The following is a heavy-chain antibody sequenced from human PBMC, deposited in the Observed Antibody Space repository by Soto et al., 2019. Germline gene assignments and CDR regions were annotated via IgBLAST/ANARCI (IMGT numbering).Heavy chain of an antibody. CDR2: ISYDGSNK. CDR1: GFTFSRYA. V-gene: IGHV3-30-3*01. J-gene: IGHJ4*02. CDR3: ARGTIAVAGTLDY. Sequence: QVQLVESGGGVVQPGRSLRLSCAASGFTFSRYAMHWVRQAPGKGLEWVAGISYDGSNKYYADSVKGRFTISRDNSKNTLYLQMNSLRAEDTAVYYCARGTIAVAGTLDYWGQGTLVTVSS. D-gene: IGHD6-19*01.